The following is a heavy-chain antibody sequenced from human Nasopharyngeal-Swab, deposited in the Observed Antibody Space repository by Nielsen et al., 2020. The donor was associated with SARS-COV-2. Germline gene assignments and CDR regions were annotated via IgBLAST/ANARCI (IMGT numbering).Heavy chain of an antibody. Sequence: GESLKISCAASGFTFSDHYMDWVRQAPGKGLEWVGRTRNKANSYTTEYAASVKGRFTISRDDSKNSLYLQMNSLKHEDTAVYYWARLLEGGWELPGAFDIWGQGTMVTVSS. CDR3: ARLLEGGWELPGAFDI. D-gene: IGHD1-26*01. CDR2: TRNKANSYTT. J-gene: IGHJ3*02. CDR1: GFTFSDHY. V-gene: IGHV3-72*01.